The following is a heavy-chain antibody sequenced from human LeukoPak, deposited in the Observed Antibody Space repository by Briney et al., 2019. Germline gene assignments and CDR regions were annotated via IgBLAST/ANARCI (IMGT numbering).Heavy chain of an antibody. CDR1: GGTFSSYA. CDR2: IIPIFGTA. Sequence: SVKVSCKASGGTFSSYAISWVRQAPGQGPEWMGGIIPIFGTANYAQKFQGRVTITADESTSTAYMELSSLRSEDTAVYYCARGSDYYDSSGHSEIDYWGQGTLVTVSS. D-gene: IGHD3-22*01. CDR3: ARGSDYYDSSGHSEIDY. J-gene: IGHJ4*02. V-gene: IGHV1-69*13.